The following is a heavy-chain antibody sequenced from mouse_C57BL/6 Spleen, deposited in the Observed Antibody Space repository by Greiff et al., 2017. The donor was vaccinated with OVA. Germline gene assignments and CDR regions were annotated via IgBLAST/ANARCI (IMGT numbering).Heavy chain of an antibody. CDR3: ARILNPVYYCGSSHWYFDV. CDR1: GYTFTDYY. CDR2: INPNNGGT. D-gene: IGHD1-1*01. Sequence: VQLQQSGPELVKPGASVKISCKASGYTFTDYYMNWVKQSHGKSLEWIGDINPNNGGTSYNQKFKGKATLPVDKSSSTAYMELRSLTSEDSAVYYGARILNPVYYCGSSHWYFDVWGTGTTVTVSS. J-gene: IGHJ1*03. V-gene: IGHV1-26*01.